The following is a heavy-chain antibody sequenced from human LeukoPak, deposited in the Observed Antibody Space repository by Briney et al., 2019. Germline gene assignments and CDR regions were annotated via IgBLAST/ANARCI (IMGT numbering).Heavy chain of an antibody. CDR2: IKKDGSEK. CDR3: ARGFQSGDSPV. Sequence: GEPLRLSCAPSGFTFSAYSLSWVRQAPGKGLEWVAKIKKDGSEKDYVDSVKGRFTISRDNDKGSLYLQLNSLRVEDTAVYYCARGFQSGDSPVWGQGTLVTVSS. CDR1: GFTFSAYS. D-gene: IGHD2-21*02. V-gene: IGHV3-7*01. J-gene: IGHJ4*02.